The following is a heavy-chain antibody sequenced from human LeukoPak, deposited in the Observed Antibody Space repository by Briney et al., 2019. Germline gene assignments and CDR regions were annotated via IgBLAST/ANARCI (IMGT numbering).Heavy chain of an antibody. CDR2: IKPNSGVT. V-gene: IGHV1-2*02. CDR1: GYTFATYF. CDR3: ARPTYCGSDCYFNFDY. D-gene: IGHD2-21*02. J-gene: IGHJ4*02. Sequence: ASVKVSCKTSGYTFATYFMHWVRQAPGQGLEWMRYIKPNSGVTNYAQKFRGSVTMAWDTSISTAYIELSGLTSDYTAIYYCARPTYCGSDCYFNFDYWGQGTLVTVSS.